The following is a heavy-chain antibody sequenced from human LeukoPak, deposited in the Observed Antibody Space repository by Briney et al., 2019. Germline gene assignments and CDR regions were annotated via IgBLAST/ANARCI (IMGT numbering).Heavy chain of an antibody. V-gene: IGHV4-30-2*01. CDR2: IFHSGSS. Sequence: SQTLSLTCAVSGDSISSGDYSWSWIRQPSGKGLEWIGYIFHSGSSYYNPSLKSRVTISVDKSKNEFSLRLTSVTAADTAVYYCARELWFVNAPGSWFDPWGQGTLVTVSS. CDR3: ARELWFVNAPGSWFDP. D-gene: IGHD3-10*01. CDR1: GDSISSGDYS. J-gene: IGHJ5*02.